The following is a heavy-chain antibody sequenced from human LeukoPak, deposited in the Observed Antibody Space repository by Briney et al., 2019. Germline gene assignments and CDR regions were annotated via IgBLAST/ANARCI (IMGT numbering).Heavy chain of an antibody. J-gene: IGHJ4*02. CDR3: ARDRLSSSWYPHY. V-gene: IGHV4-61*02. CDR2: IYTSGST. Sequence: PSQTLSLTCTVSGGSISSCNYYWSWIRQPAGKGLEWIGRIYTSGSTNYNPSLKSRVTISVDTSKNQFSLKLSSVTAADTAVYYCARDRLSSSWYPHYWGQGTLVTVSS. CDR1: GGSISSCNYY. D-gene: IGHD6-13*01.